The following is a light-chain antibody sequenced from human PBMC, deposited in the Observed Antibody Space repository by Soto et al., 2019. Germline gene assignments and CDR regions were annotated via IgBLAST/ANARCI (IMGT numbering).Light chain of an antibody. CDR2: GAS. J-gene: IGKJ2*01. CDR3: QQDVSSPPVT. Sequence: EIVLTQSPGTLSLSPGERATLSCRASQSVRSSYLAWYQQKPGQAPRLLIYGASSSATGIPDRFSGSGAGTDFTRTIRRLEHEDFAVYSCQQDVSSPPVTFGQGNKLEIK. V-gene: IGKV3-20*01. CDR1: QSVRSSY.